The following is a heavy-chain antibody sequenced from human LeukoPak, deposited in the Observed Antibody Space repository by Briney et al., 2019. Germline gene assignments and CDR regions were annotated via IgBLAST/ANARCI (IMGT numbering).Heavy chain of an antibody. J-gene: IGHJ4*02. V-gene: IGHV3-30*04. CDR3: AREGGGTDY. Sequence: GGSLRLSCAASGFTFSSYAMHWVRQAPGKGLEWVAVISYDGSNKYYADSVKGRFTISRDNSKNTLYLQMNSLRAEDTAVYYCAREGGGTDYWGQGTLVTVSS. CDR1: GFTFSSYA. CDR2: ISYDGSNK. D-gene: IGHD1-1*01.